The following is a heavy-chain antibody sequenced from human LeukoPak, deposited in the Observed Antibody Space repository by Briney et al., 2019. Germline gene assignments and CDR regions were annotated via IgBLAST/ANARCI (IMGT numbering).Heavy chain of an antibody. D-gene: IGHD3-22*01. J-gene: IGHJ4*02. CDR3: ARSSYDSSGSPDY. V-gene: IGHV3-21*01. CDR2: ISSSSSYI. CDR1: GFTFSSYA. Sequence: GGSLRLSCAASGFTFSSYAMSWVRQAPGKGLEWVSSISSSSSYIYYADSVKGRFTISRDNAKNSLYLQMNSLRAEDTAVYYCARSSYDSSGSPDYWGQGTLVTVSS.